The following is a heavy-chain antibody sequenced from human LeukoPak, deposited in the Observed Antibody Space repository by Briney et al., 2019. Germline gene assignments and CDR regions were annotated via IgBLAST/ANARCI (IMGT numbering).Heavy chain of an antibody. V-gene: IGHV1-2*02. J-gene: IGHJ5*02. Sequence: ASVKVSCKASGYTFTGYYIHWVRQAPGQGLEWMGWINPNSGGTNYAQKFQGRVTMTRDTSISTAYMELSRLRSDDTAVYYCARVRAGFSSSVNWFDPWGQGTLVTVSS. CDR1: GYTFTGYY. D-gene: IGHD6-13*01. CDR3: ARVRAGFSSSVNWFDP. CDR2: INPNSGGT.